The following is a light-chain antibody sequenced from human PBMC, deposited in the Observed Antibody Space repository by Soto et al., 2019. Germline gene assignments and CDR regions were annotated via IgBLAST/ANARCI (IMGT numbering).Light chain of an antibody. CDR3: QQASSFPLT. J-gene: IGKJ5*01. CDR2: GAS. CDR1: QTISSW. Sequence: MTQSPATLPPSVGDSVTITCRASQTISSWLAWYQQKPGQDPRLLIYGASTRATGIPARFSGSGSGTEFTLTISSLESEDFATYYCQQASSFPLTFGQGTRLEIK. V-gene: IGKV3-15*01.